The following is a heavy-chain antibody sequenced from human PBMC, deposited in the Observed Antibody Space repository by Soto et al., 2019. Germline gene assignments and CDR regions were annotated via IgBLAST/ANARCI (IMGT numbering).Heavy chain of an antibody. D-gene: IGHD2-21*02. V-gene: IGHV4-30-4*08. CDR2: IYYSGSI. CDR1: GGSISSDIYH. Sequence: QVHLQQSGPGLVRPSQTLSLTCTVSGGSISSDIYHWTWIRQSPGKGLEWIGYIYYSGSIFYNPCFKSRVTISVDTSKNLFSLQLRSVTAADTAVYFCAREDDGGDRDYYGLDVWGQGTTVTVSS. CDR3: AREDDGGDRDYYGLDV. J-gene: IGHJ6*02.